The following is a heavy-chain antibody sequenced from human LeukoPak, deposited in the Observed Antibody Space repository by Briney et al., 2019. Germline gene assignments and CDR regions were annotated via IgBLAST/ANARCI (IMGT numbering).Heavy chain of an antibody. CDR2: ISSSSGYI. CDR1: GFTFGLYT. V-gene: IGHV3-21*01. Sequence: PGGSLRLSCAASGFTFGLYTMNWVRQAPGQGLEWVSSISSSSGYIYYADSVKGRFTISRDNAENSLYLQMNSLRAEDTAIYFCPREDYGSGWTEWFDPWGQGTLVTVSS. D-gene: IGHD6-19*01. J-gene: IGHJ5*02. CDR3: PREDYGSGWTEWFDP.